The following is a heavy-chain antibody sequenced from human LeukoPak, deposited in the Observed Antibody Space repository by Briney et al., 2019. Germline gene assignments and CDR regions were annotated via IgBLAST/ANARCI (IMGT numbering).Heavy chain of an antibody. V-gene: IGHV3-11*04. J-gene: IGHJ4*02. D-gene: IGHD2-15*01. CDR3: ARTPGDYDDY. Sequence: GGSLRLSCAASRFTFSDYYMSWIRQAPGKGLEWVSYISTSGSIISYADSVKGRFTISRDNAKNSLYLQMNSLRAEDTAVYYCARTPGDYDDYWGQGTLVTVSS. CDR1: RFTFSDYY. CDR2: ISTSGSII.